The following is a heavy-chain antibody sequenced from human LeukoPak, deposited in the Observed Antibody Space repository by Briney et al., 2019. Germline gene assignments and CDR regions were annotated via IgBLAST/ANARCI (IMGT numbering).Heavy chain of an antibody. CDR2: ISSSISTI. D-gene: IGHD2-15*01. CDR3: ARVLLYCSDGSCYVNYYYYYMDV. CDR1: GFTFSSYW. V-gene: IGHV3-48*01. J-gene: IGHJ6*03. Sequence: AGGSLRLSCAASGFTFSSYWMSWVRQAPGKGLEWVSYISSSISTIYYADSVKGRFTIPRDNAKNSLYLQMNSLRAEDTAVYYCARVLLYCSDGSCYVNYYYYYMDVWGEGTTVTVSS.